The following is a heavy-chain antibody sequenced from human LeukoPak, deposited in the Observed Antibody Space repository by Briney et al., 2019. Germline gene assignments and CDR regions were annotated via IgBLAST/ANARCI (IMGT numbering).Heavy chain of an antibody. CDR1: GFTFSSYE. D-gene: IGHD3-9*01. CDR3: ARDNYDILTGYLTNYFDY. J-gene: IGHJ4*02. V-gene: IGHV3-48*03. Sequence: GGSLRLSCAASGFTFSSYEMNWVRQAPGKGLEWVSYISSSGSTIYYADSVKGRFTISRDNTKNSLYLQMNSLRAEDTAVYYCARDNYDILTGYLTNYFDYWGQGTLVTVSS. CDR2: ISSSGSTI.